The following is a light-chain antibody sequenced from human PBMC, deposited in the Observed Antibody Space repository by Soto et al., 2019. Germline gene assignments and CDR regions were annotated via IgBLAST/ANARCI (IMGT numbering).Light chain of an antibody. CDR3: CSFANSDTLGV. CDR2: DVN. Sequence: QSALSQPRSVSGSPGQSVTISCTGSRSDVGTYNYVSWYQHHPGRAPKLIMSDVNKRPSGVPDRFSGSKSGNTASLTISGLQHEDEADYYCCSFANSDTLGVFGGGTKLTVL. CDR1: RSDVGTYNY. J-gene: IGLJ3*02. V-gene: IGLV2-11*01.